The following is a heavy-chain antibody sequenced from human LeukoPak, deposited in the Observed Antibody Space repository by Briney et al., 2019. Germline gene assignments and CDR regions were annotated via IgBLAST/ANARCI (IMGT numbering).Heavy chain of an antibody. CDR1: GFTFSSYA. D-gene: IGHD5-18*01. J-gene: IGHJ4*02. CDR2: ISGSGGST. CDR3: AKPWWDPAMSYYYFDY. V-gene: IGHV3-23*01. Sequence: PGGSLRLSCAASGFTFSSYAMSWVRQAPGKGLEWVSAISGSGGSTYYADSVKGRFTISRDNSKNTLYLQMNSLRAEDTAVYYCAKPWWDPAMSYYYFDYWGQGTLVTVSS.